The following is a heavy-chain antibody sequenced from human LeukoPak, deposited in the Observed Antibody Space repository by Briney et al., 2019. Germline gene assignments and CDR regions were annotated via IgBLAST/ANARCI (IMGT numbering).Heavy chain of an antibody. CDR1: GFTFSSYA. J-gene: IGHJ4*02. CDR3: AREGAEMATINYFDY. V-gene: IGHV3-30-3*01. Sequence: GGSLRLSCAASGFTFSSYAMHWVRQAPGKGLEWVAVISYDGSNKYYADSVKGRFTISRDNSKNTLYLQMNSLRAEDTAVYYCAREGAEMATINYFDYWGQGTLVTVSS. CDR2: ISYDGSNK. D-gene: IGHD5-24*01.